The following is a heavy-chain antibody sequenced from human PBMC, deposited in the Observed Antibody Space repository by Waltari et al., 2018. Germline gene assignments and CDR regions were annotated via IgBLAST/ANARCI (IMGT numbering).Heavy chain of an antibody. D-gene: IGHD6-13*01. CDR3: AKESHGLAIIAPIKPFDY. CDR1: GFNFGDYT. Sequence: EVQLVESGGVVVQPGGSLRLSCAASGFNFGDYTMPWVRQVPGKGLGWVSLITGNGANTHYADAVKVRFTISRDNSKNSLYLQMNSLRTEDTALYYCAKESHGLAIIAPIKPFDYWGQGTLVTVSS. J-gene: IGHJ4*02. V-gene: IGHV3-43*01. CDR2: ITGNGANT.